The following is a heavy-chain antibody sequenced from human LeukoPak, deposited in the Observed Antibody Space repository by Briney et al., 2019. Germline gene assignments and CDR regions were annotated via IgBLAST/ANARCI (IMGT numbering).Heavy chain of an antibody. CDR2: ISAYNGNT. V-gene: IGHV1-18*01. CDR1: GYTFTSYG. CDR3: ARAVGYSSGWYSDYYYGMDV. Sequence: GASVKVSCKASGYTFTSYGISWVRQAPGQGLEWMGWISAYNGNTNYAQKLQGRVTMTTDTSTSTAYMELRSLRSDDTAVYYCARAVGYSSGWYSDYYYGMDVWGQGTTVTVSS. J-gene: IGHJ6*02. D-gene: IGHD6-19*01.